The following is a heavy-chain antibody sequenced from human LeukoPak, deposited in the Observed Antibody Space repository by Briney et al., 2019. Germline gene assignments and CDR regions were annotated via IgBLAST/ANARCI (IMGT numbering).Heavy chain of an antibody. D-gene: IGHD1-26*01. V-gene: IGHV1-46*01. CDR3: ARIVLEGSGSWTPIEDY. Sequence: ASVKVSCKASGYTFTGYYMHWVRQAPGQGLEWMGIINPSGGSTSYAQKFQGRVTMTRDTSISTAYMELSRLRSDDTAVYYCARIVLEGSGSWTPIEDYWGQGTLVTVSS. CDR2: INPSGGST. CDR1: GYTFTGYY. J-gene: IGHJ4*02.